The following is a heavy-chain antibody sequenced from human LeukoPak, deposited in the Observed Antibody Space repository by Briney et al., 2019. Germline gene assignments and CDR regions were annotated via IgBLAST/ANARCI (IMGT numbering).Heavy chain of an antibody. CDR1: GFAFSTFG. CDR2: IRYDGSNT. CDR3: AKDLRYCSGGSCP. D-gene: IGHD2-15*01. Sequence: PGGSLRLSCAASGFAFSTFGMHWVRQAPGKGLEWLAYIRYDGSNTFHADSVKGRFTISRDNSKNTLYLQVDSLRAEDTAVYYCAKDLRYCSGGSCPWGQGTLVTVSS. J-gene: IGHJ5*02. V-gene: IGHV3-30*02.